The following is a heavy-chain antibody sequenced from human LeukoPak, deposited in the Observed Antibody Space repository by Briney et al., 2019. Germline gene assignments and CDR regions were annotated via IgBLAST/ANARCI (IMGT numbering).Heavy chain of an antibody. D-gene: IGHD5-12*01. CDR2: ISGSGGST. Sequence: AGGSLRLSCAASGFTFSSYAMSWVRQAPGKGLEWVSAISGSGGSTYYADSVKGRFTISRDNSKNTLYLQMNSLRAEDTAVYYCARNLFLGYSGYDFGYYYYYYMDVWRKGTTVTVSS. CDR1: GFTFSSYA. V-gene: IGHV3-23*01. J-gene: IGHJ6*03. CDR3: ARNLFLGYSGYDFGYYYYYYMDV.